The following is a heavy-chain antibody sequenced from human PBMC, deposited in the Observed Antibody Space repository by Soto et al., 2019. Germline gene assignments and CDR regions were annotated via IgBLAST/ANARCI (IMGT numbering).Heavy chain of an antibody. D-gene: IGHD5-12*01. CDR3: ARDSPSGSTFSGYEAIDY. V-gene: IGHV1-69*08. CDR1: GGTFSNDI. CDR2: IIPLLDIT. J-gene: IGHJ4*02. Sequence: QVQLVQSGAEVKKPRSSVKVSCKTSGGTFSNDIFTWVRQAPGQGLEWMGRIIPLLDITNYEQKFQGRDTITADNSTSTDNMELNSQRSEDTAVYYCARDSPSGSTFSGYEAIDYWGQGTLVTVSS.